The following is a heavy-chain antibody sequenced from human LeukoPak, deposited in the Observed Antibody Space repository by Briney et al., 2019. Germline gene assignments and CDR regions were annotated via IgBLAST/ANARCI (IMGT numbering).Heavy chain of an antibody. Sequence: PGGSLRLSCAASGFTFSNFEGNWVRQAPGKGLEWVSYISSGGGSIYYADSVKGRFTISRDNAKNSLYLQMNSLRAEDTAVYYCARVSGDSLDCWGQGTLVTVSS. J-gene: IGHJ4*02. D-gene: IGHD2-21*02. CDR1: GFTFSNFE. CDR3: ARVSGDSLDC. V-gene: IGHV3-48*03. CDR2: ISSGGGSI.